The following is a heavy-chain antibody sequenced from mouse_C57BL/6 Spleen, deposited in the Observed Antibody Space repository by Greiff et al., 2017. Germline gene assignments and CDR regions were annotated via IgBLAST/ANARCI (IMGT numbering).Heavy chain of an antibody. Sequence: VQLQQSGAELVRHGTSVKVSCKASGYAFTNYVIEWVKQRPGPGLVWFGGINTGSGGTNYNETFKGKATLTADKSSSPAYMQLSSLTSEDSAVEYCATNYCGSTVYWGQGTLVTVSA. CDR2: INTGSGGT. CDR3: ATNYCGSTVY. CDR1: GYAFTNYV. V-gene: IGHV1-54*01. J-gene: IGHJ3*01. D-gene: IGHD1-1*01.